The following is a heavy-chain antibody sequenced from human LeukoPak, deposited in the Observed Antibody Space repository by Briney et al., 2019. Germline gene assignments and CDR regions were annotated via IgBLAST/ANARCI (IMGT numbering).Heavy chain of an antibody. Sequence: GESLKISWMGSGYRLTNYWIGWVRQMPAKGQESVGIIYPGDSDTRYRPPFQGQVTISADKSISPACLQSSSLKASNTAMYYCARLGGSDSSGPYYGMDVWGQGTTVTVSS. D-gene: IGHD1-26*01. CDR1: GYRLTNYW. V-gene: IGHV5-51*01. J-gene: IGHJ6*02. CDR2: IYPGDSDT. CDR3: ARLGGSDSSGPYYGMDV.